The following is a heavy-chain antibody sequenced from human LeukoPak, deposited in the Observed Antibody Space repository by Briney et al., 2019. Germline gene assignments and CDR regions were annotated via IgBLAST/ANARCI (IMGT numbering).Heavy chain of an antibody. CDR1: GGTFSSYA. J-gene: IGHJ1*01. Sequence: SVKVSCKASGGTFSSYAISWVRQAPGQGLEWIGGIIPIFGTANYAQKFQGRVTITADESTSTAYMELSSLRSEDTAVYYCARVGQSYSGSYEGIYFQQWGQGTLVTVSS. D-gene: IGHD6-6*01. CDR2: IIPIFGTA. CDR3: ARVGQSYSGSYEGIYFQQ. V-gene: IGHV1-69*01.